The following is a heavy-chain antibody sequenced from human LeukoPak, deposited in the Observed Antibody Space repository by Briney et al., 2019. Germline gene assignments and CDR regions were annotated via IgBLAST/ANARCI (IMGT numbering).Heavy chain of an antibody. V-gene: IGHV1-2*02. J-gene: IGHJ5*02. CDR3: ARIVREATNPKNLLARWFDP. CDR2: INPNSGGT. D-gene: IGHD5-12*01. Sequence: ASVKVSCKASGYTFTGYYMHWVRQAPGQGLEWMGWINPNSGGTNYAQKFQGRVTMTRDTSISTAYMELSRLRSDDTAVCYCARIVREATNPKNLLARWFDPWGQGTLVTVSS. CDR1: GYTFTGYY.